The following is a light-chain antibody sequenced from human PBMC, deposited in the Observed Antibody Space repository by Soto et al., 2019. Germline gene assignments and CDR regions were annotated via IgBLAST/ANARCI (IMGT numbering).Light chain of an antibody. V-gene: IGKV1-5*03. CDR3: QQYNTYAT. Sequence: IQMTQSPSTLSASVGDRVIITCRASQSISNWLAWYQQKPGQAPKLLIYKASNLESGVPSRFSGSGSGTEFTLTISSLQPDDFATYYCQQYNTYATFGPGTKVDIK. CDR1: QSISNW. J-gene: IGKJ3*01. CDR2: KAS.